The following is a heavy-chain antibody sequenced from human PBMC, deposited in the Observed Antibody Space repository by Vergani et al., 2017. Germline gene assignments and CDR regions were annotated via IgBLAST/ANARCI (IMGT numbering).Heavy chain of an antibody. CDR3: ARALTIAIWGGGYYFDY. D-gene: IGHD3-16*01. Sequence: EVQLVESGGGLVKPGGSLRLSCAASGFTFSSYSMNWVRQAPGKGLEWVSSISSSSSYIYYADSVKSRFTISRDNAKNSLYLQMNSLRAEEPAVYYCARALTIAIWGGGYYFDYWGQGTLVTVSS. CDR1: GFTFSSYS. V-gene: IGHV3-21*01. J-gene: IGHJ4*02. CDR2: ISSSSSYI.